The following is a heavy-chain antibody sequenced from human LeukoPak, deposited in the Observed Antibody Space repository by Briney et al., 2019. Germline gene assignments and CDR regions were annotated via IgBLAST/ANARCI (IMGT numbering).Heavy chain of an antibody. V-gene: IGHV5-51*01. CDR1: GYSFPTYW. J-gene: IGHJ4*02. CDR2: IYPDEANI. CDR3: ARPPSRGYSSSFEY. Sequence: GESLKISCKGSGYSFPTYWITWVRQMPGKGLEWMGIIYPDEANIRYSPSFQGQVTISADKSISTAYLQWSSLKASDTAMYYCARPPSRGYSSSFEYWGQGTLVTVSS. D-gene: IGHD2-2*03.